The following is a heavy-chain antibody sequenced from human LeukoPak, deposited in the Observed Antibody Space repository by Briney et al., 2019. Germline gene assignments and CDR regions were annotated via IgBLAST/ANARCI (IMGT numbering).Heavy chain of an antibody. CDR1: GFTFSSCS. V-gene: IGHV3-21*01. Sequence: GSLRLSCAASGFTFSSCSMNWVRQAPGKGLEWVSSISSSSSYIYYADSVKGRFTISRDNAKNSLYLQMNSLRAEDTAVYYCARAGYSWQLADYWGQGTLVTVSS. J-gene: IGHJ4*02. CDR3: ARAGYSWQLADY. D-gene: IGHD6-6*01. CDR2: ISSSSSYI.